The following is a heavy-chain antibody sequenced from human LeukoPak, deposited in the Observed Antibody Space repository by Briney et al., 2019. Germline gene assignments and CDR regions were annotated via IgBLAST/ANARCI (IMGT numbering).Heavy chain of an antibody. CDR2: IKQDGSEK. CDR3: AREPAASDY. Sequence: ETLSLTCTVSGGSISSYYWSWVRQAPGKGLEWVANIKQDGSEKYYVDSVKGRFTISRDNAKNSLYLQMNSLRAEDTAVYYCAREPAASDYWGQGTLVTVSS. CDR1: GGSISSYY. D-gene: IGHD2-2*01. J-gene: IGHJ4*02. V-gene: IGHV3-7*03.